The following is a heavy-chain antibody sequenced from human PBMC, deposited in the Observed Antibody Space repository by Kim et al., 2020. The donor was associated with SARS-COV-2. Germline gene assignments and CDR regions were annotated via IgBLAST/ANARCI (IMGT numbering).Heavy chain of an antibody. J-gene: IGHJ4*02. CDR3: AGIDY. Sequence: RSGRNIYYADSVKGRFTIPRDNAKNSLYLQMNSLRAGDTAVYYCAGIDYWGQGALVTVSS. CDR2: RSGRNI. D-gene: IGHD1-26*01. V-gene: IGHV3-48*03.